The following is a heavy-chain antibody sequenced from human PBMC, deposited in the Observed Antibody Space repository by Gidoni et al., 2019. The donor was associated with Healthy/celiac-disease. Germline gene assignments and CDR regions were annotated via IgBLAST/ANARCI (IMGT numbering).Heavy chain of an antibody. CDR3: ARGGSSSWFYYYYYYMDV. D-gene: IGHD6-13*01. CDR2: INSDGSST. V-gene: IGHV3-74*01. Sequence: EVQLVESGGGLVQPGGSLRLSCAASGFTFSSYWMHWVRQAPGKGLVWVSRINSDGSSTSYADSVKGRFTISRDNAKNTLYLQMNSLRAEDTAVYYCARGGSSSWFYYYYYYMDVWGKGTTVTVSS. CDR1: GFTFSSYW. J-gene: IGHJ6*03.